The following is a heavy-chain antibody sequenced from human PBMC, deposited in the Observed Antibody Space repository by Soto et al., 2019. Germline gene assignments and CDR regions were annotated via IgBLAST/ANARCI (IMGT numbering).Heavy chain of an antibody. V-gene: IGHV4-61*01. J-gene: IGHJ4*02. CDR1: GGSGTSDYYY. CDR2: IYYTGST. Sequence: SETLSLTCTVSGGSGTSDYYYRSWIRQPPGKGLEWIGYIYYTGSTNYNPSLESRVTISLDTSRNQFSLKLSSVTAADTAVFYCAREYSNSPEAFDSWGQGALVTVSS. CDR3: AREYSNSPEAFDS. D-gene: IGHD6-6*01.